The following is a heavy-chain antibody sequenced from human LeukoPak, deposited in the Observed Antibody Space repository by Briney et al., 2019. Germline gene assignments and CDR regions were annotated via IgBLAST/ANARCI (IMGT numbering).Heavy chain of an antibody. D-gene: IGHD6-13*01. Sequence: ASVKVSCKASGYIFTDYYMHWVRQAPGQGLEWMGRINPNSGGTNYAQKFQGRVTMTRDTSISTAYMELSRLRSDDTAVYDCARPYSSSSYWYFDLWGRGTLVTVSS. CDR2: INPNSGGT. V-gene: IGHV1-2*06. CDR1: GYIFTDYY. J-gene: IGHJ2*01. CDR3: ARPYSSSSYWYFDL.